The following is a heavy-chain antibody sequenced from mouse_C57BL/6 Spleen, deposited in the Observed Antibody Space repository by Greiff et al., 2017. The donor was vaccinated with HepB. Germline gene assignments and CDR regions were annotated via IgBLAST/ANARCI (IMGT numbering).Heavy chain of an antibody. D-gene: IGHD1-1*01. CDR1: GYTFTSYW. Sequence: QVQLQQPGAELVKPGASVKMSCKASGYTFTSYWITWVKQRPGQGLEWIGDIYPGSGSTNYNEKFKSKATLTVDTSASTAYMQLSSLTSEDSAVYYCAREYYYGSSLLYFDYWGQGTTLTVSS. CDR3: AREYYYGSSLLYFDY. CDR2: IYPGSGST. J-gene: IGHJ2*01. V-gene: IGHV1-55*01.